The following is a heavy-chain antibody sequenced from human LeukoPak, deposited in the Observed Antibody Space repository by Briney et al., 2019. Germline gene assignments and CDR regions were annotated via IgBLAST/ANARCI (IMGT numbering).Heavy chain of an antibody. CDR1: GFTFKDYY. J-gene: IGHJ3*02. CDR3: ARDPIALDI. D-gene: IGHD2-21*01. V-gene: IGHV3-11*01. CDR2: ISSSGGTI. Sequence: GGSLRLSCAASGFTFKDYYMSWIRQAPGKGLEWVSYISSSGGTIYYADSLKGRFTISRDNAKNSLYLQMNSLRADDTAVYYCARDPIALDIWGQGTMVTVSS.